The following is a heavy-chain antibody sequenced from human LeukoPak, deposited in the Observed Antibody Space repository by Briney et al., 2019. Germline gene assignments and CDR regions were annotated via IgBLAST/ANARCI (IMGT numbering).Heavy chain of an antibody. CDR2: ISSTTTIT. CDR3: AKVGPSRMLVPDAYWYFDL. Sequence: GGSLRLSCAASGFTFSSYAMHWVRQAPGKGLEWISYISSTTTITYYADSVKGRFTISRDNSKNTLYLQMSSLRVEDTAVYYCAKVGPSRMLVPDAYWYFDLWGRGTLVTVSS. CDR1: GFTFSSYA. D-gene: IGHD2-2*01. J-gene: IGHJ2*01. V-gene: IGHV3-23*01.